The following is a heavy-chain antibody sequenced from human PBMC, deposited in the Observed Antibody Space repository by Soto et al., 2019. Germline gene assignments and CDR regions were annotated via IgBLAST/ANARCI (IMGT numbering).Heavy chain of an antibody. CDR3: ATVGYCSSTSCYAGFDP. Sequence: GASVKVSCKASGYTFTSYDINWVRQATGQGLEWMGWMNPNSGNTGYAQKFQGRVTMTRNTSISTAYMELSSLRSEDTAVYYCATVGYCSSTSCYAGFDPWGQGTLVTVSS. V-gene: IGHV1-8*01. J-gene: IGHJ5*02. CDR1: GYTFTSYD. D-gene: IGHD2-2*01. CDR2: MNPNSGNT.